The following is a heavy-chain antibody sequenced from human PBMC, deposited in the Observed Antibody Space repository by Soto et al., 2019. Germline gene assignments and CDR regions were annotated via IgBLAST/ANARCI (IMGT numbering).Heavy chain of an antibody. V-gene: IGHV4-31*01. J-gene: IGHJ4*02. CDR2: IYHTGNT. CDR3: ARVSDY. Sequence: SETLSLTCTVSGGSISSDSFYWNWIRQLPGEGLEWIGYIYHTGNTNYNTSLKSQVTISVDTSKNQFTLNLNSVTAADAAVYYCARVSDYWSQGTLVTVSS. CDR1: GGSISSDSFY.